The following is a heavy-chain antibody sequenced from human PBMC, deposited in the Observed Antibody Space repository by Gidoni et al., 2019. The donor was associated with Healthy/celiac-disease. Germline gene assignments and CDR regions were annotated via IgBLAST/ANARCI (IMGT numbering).Heavy chain of an antibody. J-gene: IGHJ4*02. Sequence: EVQLVVSGGGLVQPGGSLSLSCAASGFTFSSYGISWVRQAPGKGLEWVANIKQDGSEKYYVDSVKGRFTISRDNAKNSLYLQMNSLRAEDTAVYYCARLYYDILTGPEPYFDYWGQGTLVTVSS. CDR3: ARLYYDILTGPEPYFDY. D-gene: IGHD3-9*01. V-gene: IGHV3-7*03. CDR2: IKQDGSEK. CDR1: GFTFSSYG.